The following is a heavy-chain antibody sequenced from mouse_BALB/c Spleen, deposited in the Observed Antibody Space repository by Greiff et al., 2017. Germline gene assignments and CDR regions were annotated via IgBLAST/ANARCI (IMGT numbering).Heavy chain of an antibody. CDR1: GYAFSSYW. D-gene: IGHD4-1*01. CDR3: ARWEDYAMDY. CDR2: IYPGDGDT. V-gene: IGHV1-80*01. J-gene: IGHJ4*01. Sequence: VKLQESGAELVRPGSSVKISCKASGYAFSSYWMNWVKQRPGQGLEWIGQIYPGDGDTNYNGKFKGKATLTADKSSSTAYMQLSSLTSEDSAVYFCARWEDYAMDYWGQGTSVTVSS.